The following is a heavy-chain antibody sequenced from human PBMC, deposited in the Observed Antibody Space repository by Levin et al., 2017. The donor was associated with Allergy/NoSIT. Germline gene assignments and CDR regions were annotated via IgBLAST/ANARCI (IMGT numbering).Heavy chain of an antibody. CDR3: ATGGAQYYDY. CDR2: IIPNSGDT. V-gene: IGHV1-2*02. Sequence: ASVKVSCKASGYTFTDYYMHWVRQAPGQGLEWMGRIIPNSGDTIYAQNFQGRVTVTRDTSISTAYVEVSRLTSDDLAVYYCATGGAQYYDYWGQGTLVTVSS. J-gene: IGHJ4*02. D-gene: IGHD3-10*01. CDR1: GYTFTDYY.